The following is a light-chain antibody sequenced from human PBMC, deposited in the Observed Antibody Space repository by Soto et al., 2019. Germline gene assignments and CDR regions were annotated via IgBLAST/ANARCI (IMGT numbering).Light chain of an antibody. CDR3: QQNNSYPLT. CDR2: KAS. V-gene: IGKV1-5*03. J-gene: IGKJ4*01. CDR1: QSISSW. Sequence: DIQMTQPPSTLSASVGDRLTITCRASQSISSWLAWYQQKPGKXHKXXIYKASSLESGVPSRFSGSGSGTELTITISSLQPDDFATYYCQQNNSYPLTFGGGTKVDIK.